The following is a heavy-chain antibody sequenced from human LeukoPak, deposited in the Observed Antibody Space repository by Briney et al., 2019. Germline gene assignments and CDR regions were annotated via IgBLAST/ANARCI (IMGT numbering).Heavy chain of an antibody. CDR1: GFTFSSYS. V-gene: IGHV3-48*04. Sequence: GGSLRLSCVASGFTFSSYSMNWVRQAPGKGLEWVSYISSSSSTIYYADSVKGRFTISRDNAKNSLYLQMNSLRAEDTAVYYCARDRGLDAFDIWGQGDNGHRLF. J-gene: IGHJ3*02. CDR3: ARDRGLDAFDI. CDR2: ISSSSSTI. D-gene: IGHD3-10*01.